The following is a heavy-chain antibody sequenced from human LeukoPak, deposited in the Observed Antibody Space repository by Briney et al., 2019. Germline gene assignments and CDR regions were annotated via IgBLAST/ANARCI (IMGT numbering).Heavy chain of an antibody. D-gene: IGHD5-24*01. J-gene: IGHJ4*02. Sequence: GESLKISCKGSGYGFNSYWIGWVRQMPGKGLEWMGIIYPGDSGTRYSPSFEGQVTISADKSISTAYLQWSSLKASDTAMYFCARWLQSPRVFDFWGQGILVTVSS. V-gene: IGHV5-51*01. CDR2: IYPGDSGT. CDR3: ARWLQSPRVFDF. CDR1: GYGFNSYW.